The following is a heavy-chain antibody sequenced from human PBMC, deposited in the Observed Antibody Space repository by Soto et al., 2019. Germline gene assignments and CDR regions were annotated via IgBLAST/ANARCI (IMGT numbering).Heavy chain of an antibody. CDR2: IYYSGST. J-gene: IGHJ6*02. CDR1: GGSISSGGYY. CDR3: AISTFNHYYDGMDV. Sequence: QVQLQESGPGLVKPSQTLSLTCTVSGGSISSGGYYWSWIRQHPGKGLEWIGYIYYSGSTYYNPSLKCRLTISVDTSKNQFSLKLSSVTAADTAVYYCAISTFNHYYDGMDVWGQGTTVTVSS. V-gene: IGHV4-31*03.